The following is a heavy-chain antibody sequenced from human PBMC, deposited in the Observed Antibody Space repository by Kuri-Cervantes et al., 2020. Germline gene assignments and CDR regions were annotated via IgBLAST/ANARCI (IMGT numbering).Heavy chain of an antibody. V-gene: IGHV3-23*01. CDR1: GFTFSSYA. D-gene: IGHD3-16*01. CDR2: ISGSGGST. CDR3: ARDGRDPESRDWGYGMDV. J-gene: IGHJ6*02. Sequence: GGSLRLSCAASGFTFSSYAMSWVRQAPGKGLEWVSAISGSGGSTYYADSVKGRFTISRDNSKNTLYLQMNSLRAEDTAVYYCARDGRDPESRDWGYGMDVWGQGTTVTVSS.